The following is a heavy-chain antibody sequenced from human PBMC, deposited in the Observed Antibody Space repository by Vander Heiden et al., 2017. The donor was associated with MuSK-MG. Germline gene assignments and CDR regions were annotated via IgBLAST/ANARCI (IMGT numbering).Heavy chain of an antibody. D-gene: IGHD6-19*01. CDR2: VTGSGGDT. Sequence: EVQLLESGGGLVQTGGSLRLSCAASGFTFSSFAMSWVRQAPGKGLEWVSAVTGSGGDTYYADSVKGRFTISRDNSKNTLYLQMNSLRAEDTAVYSCAKDRGYTSGPDFDYWGQGTLVTVSS. CDR3: AKDRGYTSGPDFDY. V-gene: IGHV3-23*01. CDR1: GFTFSSFA. J-gene: IGHJ4*02.